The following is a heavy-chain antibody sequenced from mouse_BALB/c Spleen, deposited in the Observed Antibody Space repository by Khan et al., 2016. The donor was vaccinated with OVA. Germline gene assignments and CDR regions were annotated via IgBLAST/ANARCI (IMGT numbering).Heavy chain of an antibody. CDR3: AKEDYGRSSFDY. V-gene: IGHV2-6-5*01. J-gene: IGHJ2*01. CDR2: IWGGGST. CDR1: GFSLTDYG. D-gene: IGHD1-1*01. Sequence: QVQLKESGPGLVAPSQSLSITCTVSGFSLTDYGVSWIRQPPGKGLEWLGVIWGGGSTYYNSTLKSRLSIRKDNSKSQVFLKMNSLQTDDTAMYXCAKEDYGRSSFDYWGQGTTLTVSS.